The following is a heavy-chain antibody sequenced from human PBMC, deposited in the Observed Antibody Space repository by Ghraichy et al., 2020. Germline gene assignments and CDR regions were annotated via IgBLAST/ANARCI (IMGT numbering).Heavy chain of an antibody. CDR2: INHSGST. D-gene: IGHD1-26*01. CDR3: ATAGYSGTPRES. CDR1: GGSFSGYY. V-gene: IGHV4-34*01. Sequence: SETLSLTCAVYGGSFSGYYWSWIRQPPGKGLEWIGEINHSGSTNYNPSLKSRVTISVDTSKNQVSLNLTSVTAADTAVYYCATAGYSGTPRESWGPGTLVTVSS. J-gene: IGHJ4*02.